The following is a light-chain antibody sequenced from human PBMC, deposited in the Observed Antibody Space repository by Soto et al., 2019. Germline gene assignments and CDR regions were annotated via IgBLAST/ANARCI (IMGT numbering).Light chain of an antibody. CDR2: GNS. CDR1: SSNIGAGYD. CDR3: QSYDTSLSGSV. Sequence: SVLTQPPSVSGAPGQRVTISCTGSSSNIGAGYDVHWYQQLPGTAPKVFIYGNSNRPSGVPDRFSGSKSGTSASPAITGLQAEDEADYYCQSYDTSLSGSVFGGGTKLTVL. J-gene: IGLJ2*01. V-gene: IGLV1-40*01.